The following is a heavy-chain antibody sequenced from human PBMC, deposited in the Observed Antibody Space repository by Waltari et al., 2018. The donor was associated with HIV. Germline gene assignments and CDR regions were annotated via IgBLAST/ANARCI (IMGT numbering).Heavy chain of an antibody. V-gene: IGHV3-23*01. J-gene: IGHJ6*02. Sequence: EVQLLESGGDLVQPGGSLRLSCADSGFIFSSYYMTWVRQAPGKGLEWVSTISGSGLTTFYADSVKGRITISRDNPKNTLYLQMNTLRAEDTAVYYCAKDSWVGGDRLNWYHQVHYGLDVWGQGTTVTVSS. CDR1: GFIFSSYY. CDR3: AKDSWVGGDRLNWYHQVHYGLDV. D-gene: IGHD3-16*01. CDR2: ISGSGLTT.